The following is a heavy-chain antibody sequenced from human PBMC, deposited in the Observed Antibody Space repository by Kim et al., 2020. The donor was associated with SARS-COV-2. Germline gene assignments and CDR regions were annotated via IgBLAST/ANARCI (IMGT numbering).Heavy chain of an antibody. CDR3: ARVASDGPYYYSYYMDA. Sequence: GGSLRLSCAASGFTFSSYGMHWVRQAPGKGLEWMAHIWYDGSNKNYTDSVKGRFAISRDNSKNTLYLQMHSLRAEDTAVYYCARVASDGPYYYSYYMDAWGEGTAVTVTS. J-gene: IGHJ6*03. CDR2: IWYDGSNK. V-gene: IGHV3-33*01. CDR1: GFTFSSYG.